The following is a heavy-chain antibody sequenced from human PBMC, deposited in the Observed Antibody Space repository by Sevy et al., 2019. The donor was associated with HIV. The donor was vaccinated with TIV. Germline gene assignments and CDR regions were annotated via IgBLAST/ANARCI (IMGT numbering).Heavy chain of an antibody. V-gene: IGHV3-33*01. Sequence: GGSLRLSCAASGFTFSTYGMHWVRQAPGKGLEWVAVMWFDGSNTYYADSVKGRFTISRDIAKNTLHLQMNSLRAEDTADYYCARDLEFYDYGDYGPAFMPDYWGQGTLVTVSS. CDR1: GFTFSTYG. J-gene: IGHJ4*02. CDR2: MWFDGSNT. CDR3: ARDLEFYDYGDYGPAFMPDY. D-gene: IGHD4-17*01.